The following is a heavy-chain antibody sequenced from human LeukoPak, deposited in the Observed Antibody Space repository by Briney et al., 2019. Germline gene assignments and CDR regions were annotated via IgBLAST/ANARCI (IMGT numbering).Heavy chain of an antibody. CDR1: GFTFSSYS. D-gene: IGHD3-10*01. CDR2: ISSSSSYI. Sequence: GGSLRLSCAASGFTFSSYSMNWVRQAPGKGLEWVSSISSSSSYIYYADSVKGRFTISRDNAKNSLYLQMNSLRAEDTAVYYCARDTRIRITMVRGVIATLFYYYYMDVWGKGTTVTVSS. CDR3: ARDTRIRITMVRGVIATLFYYYYMDV. V-gene: IGHV3-21*01. J-gene: IGHJ6*03.